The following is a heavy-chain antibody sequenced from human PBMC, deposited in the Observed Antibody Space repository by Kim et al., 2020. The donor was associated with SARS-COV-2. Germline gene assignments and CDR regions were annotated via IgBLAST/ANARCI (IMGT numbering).Heavy chain of an antibody. D-gene: IGHD5-18*01. V-gene: IGHV3-23*01. J-gene: IGHJ4*02. Sequence: GGSLRLSCAASGFTFSSHGMSWVRQAPGKGLEWVSSISGTSGRTWYAESVKGRFTISRDNSKNTLYLHLNNLRAEDTALYYCAKFATYSTGCLESWGQGTLVTVSS. CDR1: GFTFSSHG. CDR3: AKFATYSTGCLES. CDR2: ISGTSGRT.